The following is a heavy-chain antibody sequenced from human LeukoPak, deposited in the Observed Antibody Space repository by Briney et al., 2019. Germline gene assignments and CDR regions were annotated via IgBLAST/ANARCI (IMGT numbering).Heavy chain of an antibody. V-gene: IGHV1-69*05. J-gene: IGHJ4*02. CDR1: GYTFTSYA. D-gene: IGHD2-15*01. Sequence: PLASVKASCKASGYTFTSYAIRWVRQAPGQGLEWMGRIIPIFGTANYAQKFQGRVTITTDESTSTAYMELSSLRSEDTAVYYCARDGVVVTGNFDYWGQGTLVTVSS. CDR2: IIPIFGTA. CDR3: ARDGVVVTGNFDY.